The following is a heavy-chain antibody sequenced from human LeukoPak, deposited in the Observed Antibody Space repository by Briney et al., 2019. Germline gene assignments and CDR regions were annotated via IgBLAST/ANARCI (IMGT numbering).Heavy chain of an antibody. V-gene: IGHV4-59*01. CDR2: IYYSGST. Sequence: SETLSLTCTVSGGSISSYYWSWIRQPPGKGLEWIGYIYYSGSTNYNPSLKSRVTISVDTSKNQFSLNLSSVTAADTTVYYFSRNLLSTAWYFYFWGQGTLVTVSS. CDR3: SRNLLSTAWYFYF. D-gene: IGHD1-14*01. J-gene: IGHJ4*02. CDR1: GGSISSYY.